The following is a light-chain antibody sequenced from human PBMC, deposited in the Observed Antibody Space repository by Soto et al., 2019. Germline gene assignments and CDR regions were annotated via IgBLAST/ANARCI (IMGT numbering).Light chain of an antibody. J-gene: IGLJ2*01. CDR3: AAWDDSLKGVV. CDR1: SSNIGSNT. Sequence: QSVLTQPPSASGTPGQRVTISCSGSSSNIGSNTVNWYQQLPGTAPKLLIYSNNQRPSGVPDRFSGSKSGTSASLDISGLQSEDEADYYCAAWDDSLKGVVFGGGTKVTVL. CDR2: SNN. V-gene: IGLV1-44*01.